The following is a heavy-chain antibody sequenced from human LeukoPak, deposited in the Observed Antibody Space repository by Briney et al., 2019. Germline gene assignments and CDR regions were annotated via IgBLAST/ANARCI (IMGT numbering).Heavy chain of an antibody. Sequence: SETLPLTCTVSGVSMSDYFWTGVGQPTAKGLEWIGRINPSGRANPNPSLRSRATMSVDTSKNQYSLSLRSVTAADTAIYYCARDDFYDGGGRNCFDLWGQGVRVTVSS. V-gene: IGHV4-4*07. J-gene: IGHJ5*01. D-gene: IGHD3-22*01. CDR3: ARDDFYDGGGRNCFDL. CDR1: GVSMSDYF. CDR2: INPSGRA.